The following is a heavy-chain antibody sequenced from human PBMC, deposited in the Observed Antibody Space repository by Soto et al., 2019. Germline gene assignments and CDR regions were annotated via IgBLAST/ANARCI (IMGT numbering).Heavy chain of an antibody. CDR2: ISSSSSTI. CDR3: ARHPERIAQIGWFDP. V-gene: IGHV3-48*01. J-gene: IGHJ5*02. Sequence: PGGSLRLSCAASGFTFSSYSMNWVPPAPGKGLEWVSYISSSSSTIYYADSVKGRFTISRDNAKNSLYLQMNSLRAEDTAVYYCARHPERIAQIGWFDPWGQGTLVTVSS. D-gene: IGHD6-13*01. CDR1: GFTFSSYS.